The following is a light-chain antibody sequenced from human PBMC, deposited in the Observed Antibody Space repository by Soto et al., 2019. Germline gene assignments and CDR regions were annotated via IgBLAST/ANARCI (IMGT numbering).Light chain of an antibody. CDR1: QDIRYY. CDR3: QHYNGFPIT. J-gene: IGKJ5*01. V-gene: IGKV1-33*01. Sequence: DIQITQSPSSLSASLGDRVTVTFQASQDIRYYLNWYQQKTGQAPKLLIYDASQLETGVPSRFSGSGSGTDFTFTINNLQPEDIGTYYCQHYNGFPITFGQGTRLEIK. CDR2: DAS.